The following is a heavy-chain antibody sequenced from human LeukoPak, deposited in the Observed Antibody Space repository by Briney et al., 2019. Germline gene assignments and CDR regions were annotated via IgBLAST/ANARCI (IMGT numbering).Heavy chain of an antibody. CDR3: ARIRLGYCSSTSCLPLGFDP. D-gene: IGHD2-2*01. V-gene: IGHV1-69*06. CDR2: IIPIFGTA. J-gene: IGHJ5*02. Sequence: ASVKVSCKASGYTFTSYGISWVRQAPGQGLEWMGGIIPIFGTANYAQKFQGRVTITADKSTSTAYMELSSLRSEDTAVYYCARIRLGYCSSTSCLPLGFDPWGQGTLVTVSS. CDR1: GYTFTSYG.